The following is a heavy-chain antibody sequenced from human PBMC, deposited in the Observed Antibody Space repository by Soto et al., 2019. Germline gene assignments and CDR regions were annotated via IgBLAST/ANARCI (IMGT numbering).Heavy chain of an antibody. D-gene: IGHD3-10*01. J-gene: IGHJ6*02. CDR3: ARTKGYYYGSGSYQDYYYYGMDV. V-gene: IGHV1-69*06. CDR2: IIPIFGTA. Sequence: SVKVSCTASGGTFSSYAISWVRQAPGQGLEWMGGIIPIFGTANYAQKFQGRVTITADKSTSTAYMELSSLRSEDTAVYYCARTKGYYYGSGSYQDYYYYGMDVWGQGTTVTVTS. CDR1: GGTFSSYA.